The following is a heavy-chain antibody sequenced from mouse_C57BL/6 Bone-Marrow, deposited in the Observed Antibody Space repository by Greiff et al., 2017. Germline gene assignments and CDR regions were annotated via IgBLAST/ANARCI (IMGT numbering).Heavy chain of an antibody. J-gene: IGHJ3*01. V-gene: IGHV1-66*01. CDR2: IYPGGGNT. CDR3: ARGYGYYVSLAY. CDR1: GYSFTSYY. Sequence: VQLQQSGPELVKPGASVKISCKASGYSFTSYYIHWVKQRPGQGLEWIGWIYPGGGNTKYNEKFKGKATLTADTSSSTAYMQISSLTSEDSAVYDCARGYGYYVSLAYWGQGTLVTVSA. D-gene: IGHD2-3*01.